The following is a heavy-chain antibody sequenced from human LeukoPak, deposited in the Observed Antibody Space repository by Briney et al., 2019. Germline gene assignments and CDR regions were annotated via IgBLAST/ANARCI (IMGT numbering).Heavy chain of an antibody. Sequence: SETLSLTCAVYGGSFSGYYWSWIRQPTGKGLEWIGEINHSGSTNYNPSLKSRVTISVDTSKNQFSLKLSSVTAADTAVYYCARKVAVMVYAIRGNWFDPWGQGTLVTVSS. CDR1: GGSFSGYY. D-gene: IGHD2-8*01. CDR2: INHSGST. V-gene: IGHV4-34*01. CDR3: ARKVAVMVYAIRGNWFDP. J-gene: IGHJ5*02.